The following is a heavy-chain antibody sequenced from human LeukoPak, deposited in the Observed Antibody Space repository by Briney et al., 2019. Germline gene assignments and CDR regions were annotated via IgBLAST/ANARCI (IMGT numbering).Heavy chain of an antibody. CDR3: ARGTTVTGVDYFDY. D-gene: IGHD3-3*01. V-gene: IGHV5-51*01. CDR1: GYNFADYW. J-gene: IGHJ4*02. CDR2: IYPGDSDS. Sequence: GESLKISCKGSGYNFADYWIGWVRQMPGKGLEWMGIIYPGDSDSRYSPSFRGQVTMSADKSISTAYLQWSSLKASDTAIYYCARGTTVTGVDYFDYWGQGTLVTVSS.